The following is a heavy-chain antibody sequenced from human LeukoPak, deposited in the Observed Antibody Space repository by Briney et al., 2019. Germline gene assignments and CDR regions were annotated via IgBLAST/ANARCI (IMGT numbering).Heavy chain of an antibody. CDR1: GFTFSSYG. D-gene: IGHD3-10*01. CDR2: ISYDAGKT. J-gene: IGHJ4*02. V-gene: IGHV3-30*19. Sequence: PGGSLRLSCAASGFTFSSYGMHWVRQAPGKGLEWVAGISYDAGKTYYADSVRGRFTISRDTSKNTLYLQMNGLRAEDTAVYYCARDSGRSATYFNYWGQGTLVTVSS. CDR3: ARDSGRSATYFNY.